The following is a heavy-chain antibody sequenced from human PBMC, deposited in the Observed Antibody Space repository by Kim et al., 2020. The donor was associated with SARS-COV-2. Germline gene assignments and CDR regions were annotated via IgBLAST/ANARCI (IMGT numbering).Heavy chain of an antibody. CDR1: GGSFSGYY. CDR2: INHSGST. V-gene: IGHV4-34*01. J-gene: IGHJ4*02. Sequence: SETLSLTCAVYGGSFSGYYWSWIRQPPGKGLEWIGEINHSGSTNYNPSLKSRVTISVDTSKNQFSLKLSSVTAADTAVYYCARDMTMALATTYYWGQGT. D-gene: IGHD3-10*01. CDR3: ARDMTMALATTYY.